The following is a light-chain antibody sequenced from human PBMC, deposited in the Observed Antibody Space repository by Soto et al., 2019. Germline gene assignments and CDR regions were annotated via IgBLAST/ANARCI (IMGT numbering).Light chain of an antibody. CDR1: QSISSY. CDR3: QHYHTYWT. J-gene: IGKJ1*01. V-gene: IGKV1-39*01. Sequence: DIQMPQSPSSLCASVGDRFAITCRARQSISSYLNWYQQKPGKAPKLLIYAASSLQSGVPSRFSGGGSGTFFTLTISSLHADYSSSYYYQHYHTYWTFGQGTKVDIK. CDR2: AAS.